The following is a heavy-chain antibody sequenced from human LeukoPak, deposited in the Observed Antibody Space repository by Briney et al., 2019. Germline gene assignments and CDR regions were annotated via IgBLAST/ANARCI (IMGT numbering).Heavy chain of an antibody. CDR1: GGSIRNDNYY. D-gene: IGHD1-26*01. CDR2: IYYSGST. Sequence: PSETLSLTCTVSGGSIRNDNYYWGWIRQPPGKGLEWVGSIYYSGSTNYNPSLKSRVTISVDTSKNQFSLKLTSVTAADTAVYYCARGVGAVYWYFDLWGRGTLVTVSS. V-gene: IGHV4-39*07. CDR3: ARGVGAVYWYFDL. J-gene: IGHJ2*01.